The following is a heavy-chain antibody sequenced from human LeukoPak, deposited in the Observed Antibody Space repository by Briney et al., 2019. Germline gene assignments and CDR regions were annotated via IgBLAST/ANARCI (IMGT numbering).Heavy chain of an antibody. Sequence: GGSLRLSCAASGFTFSSYGMHWVRQAPGKGLEWVAFIRYDGSNKYYADSVKGRFTISRDNSKNTLYLQMNSLRAEDTAVYYCAKDPPPWGSTSSLFYYYYMDVWGKGTTVTVSS. V-gene: IGHV3-30*02. CDR3: AKDPPPWGSTSSLFYYYYMDV. CDR1: GFTFSSYG. CDR2: IRYDGSNK. J-gene: IGHJ6*03. D-gene: IGHD2-2*01.